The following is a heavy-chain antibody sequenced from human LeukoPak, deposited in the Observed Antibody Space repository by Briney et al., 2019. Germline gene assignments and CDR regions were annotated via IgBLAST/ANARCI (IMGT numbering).Heavy chain of an antibody. J-gene: IGHJ4*02. D-gene: IGHD6-13*01. CDR2: IKQDGREK. V-gene: IGHV3-7*01. CDR1: GFTFSSYW. CDR3: TRDEAAATD. Sequence: GGSLRLSCAGSGFTFSSYWMSWIRQAPGKGPEWVANIKQDGREKHYVDSVKGRFTISRDNAKNSLYLQMNSLRAEDTAIYYCTRDEAAATDWGQGTLVTVSS.